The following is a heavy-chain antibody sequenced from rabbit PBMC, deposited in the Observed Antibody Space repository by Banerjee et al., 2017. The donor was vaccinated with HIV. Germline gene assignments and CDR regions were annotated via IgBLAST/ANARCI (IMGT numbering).Heavy chain of an antibody. CDR1: GFSFSNKYV. D-gene: IGHD6-1*01. CDR2: IDADNSGST. J-gene: IGHJ3*01. V-gene: IGHV1S45*01. Sequence: QQQLEESGGGLVKPEGSLTLSCTASGFSFSNKYVMCWVRQAPGKGLEWIACIDADNSGSTYYASWAKGRFTISKTSSTTVTLQMTSLTAADTATYFCGRDRDGDAGYGSLALWGQGTLVTVS. CDR3: GRDRDGDAGYGSLAL.